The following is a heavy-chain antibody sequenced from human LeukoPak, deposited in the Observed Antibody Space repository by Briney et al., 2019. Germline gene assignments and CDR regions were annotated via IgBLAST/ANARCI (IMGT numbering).Heavy chain of an antibody. CDR1: GGSFNGYY. D-gene: IGHD3-10*01. Sequence: PSETLSLTCAVYGGSFNGYYWSWIRQPPGKGLEWIGEINHSGSTNYNPSLKSQVTMSVDTSKNQVSLKLSSVTAADTAVYYCARGPGSGSYFAWFDPWGQGTQVTVSS. J-gene: IGHJ5*02. V-gene: IGHV4-34*01. CDR2: INHSGST. CDR3: ARGPGSGSYFAWFDP.